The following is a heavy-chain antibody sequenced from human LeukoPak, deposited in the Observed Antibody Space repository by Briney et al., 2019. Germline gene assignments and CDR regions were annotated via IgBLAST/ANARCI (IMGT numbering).Heavy chain of an antibody. CDR2: ISVSGGST. V-gene: IGHV3-23*01. D-gene: IGHD1-26*01. CDR3: APRIVGATVVDL. J-gene: IGHJ2*01. CDR1: GFTFSSYA. Sequence: PGGSLRLSCAASGFTFSSYAMSWVRQAPGKGLEWVSAISVSGGSTYCADSVKGRFTISRDNPKNTLYLQMNSLRAEDTAVCYCAPRIVGATVVDLWGRGTLVTVSS.